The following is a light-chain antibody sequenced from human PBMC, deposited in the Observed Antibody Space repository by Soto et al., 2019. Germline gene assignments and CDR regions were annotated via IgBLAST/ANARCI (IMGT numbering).Light chain of an antibody. CDR1: QGIGSY. V-gene: IGKV1-12*01. Sequence: DIQMTQSPSAVSASVGDRVTITCRASQGIGSYLAWYQQKPGKAPKLLIYTASYLQSGVPSRFSGSGSATDFTLPISSLKPEDFATYYCQQSNSFPLTFVRGTKVEIK. CDR3: QQSNSFPLT. J-gene: IGKJ1*01. CDR2: TAS.